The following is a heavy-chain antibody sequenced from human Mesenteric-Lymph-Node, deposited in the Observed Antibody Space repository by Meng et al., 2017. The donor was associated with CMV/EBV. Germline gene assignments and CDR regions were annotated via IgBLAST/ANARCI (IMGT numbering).Heavy chain of an antibody. CDR1: GYTSSSYG. D-gene: IGHD6-6*01. CDR2: ISGYSGKT. Sequence: ASVKVSCKASGYTSSSYGITWVRQAPGQGLEWMGWISGYSGKTNYVQKFQGRVTLTTDTSTSTAYMEVRSLISDDTAVYYCARGRRRKTQLLEYSSSSVDYWGQGTLVTVSS. J-gene: IGHJ4*02. V-gene: IGHV1-18*01. CDR3: ARGRRRKTQLLEYSSSSVDY.